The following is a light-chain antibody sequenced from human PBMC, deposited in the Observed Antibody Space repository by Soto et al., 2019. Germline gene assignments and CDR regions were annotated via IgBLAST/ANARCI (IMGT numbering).Light chain of an antibody. Sequence: QSVLTQPASVSGSPGQSITISCTGTSSDVGGYNFVSWYQQHPGKVPKVMIYDVSKRPSGVSNRSSGSKSGNTASLTISGLQVEDEADYYCSSYRSGSTRVVFGGGTKLTVL. V-gene: IGLV2-14*03. CDR2: DVS. CDR3: SSYRSGSTRVV. CDR1: SSDVGGYNF. J-gene: IGLJ2*01.